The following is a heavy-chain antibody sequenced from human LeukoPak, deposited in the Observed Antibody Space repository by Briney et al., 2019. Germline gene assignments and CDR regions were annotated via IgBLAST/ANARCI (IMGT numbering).Heavy chain of an antibody. J-gene: IGHJ5*02. CDR1: GYTFTGYY. CDR3: ARENGGVAARPGSGWFDP. Sequence: ASVKVSCKASGYTFTGYYMHWVRQAPGQGLEWMGWINPNSGGTNYAQKFQGRVTMTRDTSISTAYMELSRLRSDDTAVYYCARENGGVAARPGSGWFDPWGQGTLVTVSS. V-gene: IGHV1-2*02. D-gene: IGHD6-6*01. CDR2: INPNSGGT.